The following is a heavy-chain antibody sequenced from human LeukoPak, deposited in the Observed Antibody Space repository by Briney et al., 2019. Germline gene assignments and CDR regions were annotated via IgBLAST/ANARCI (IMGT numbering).Heavy chain of an antibody. CDR3: AKWDRIMITFGGVIVR. CDR2: INGSGAST. Sequence: GGSLRLSCAASGFTFSSYAMSWVRQAPGKGLEWVSDINGSGASTYYADSVKGRFTISRDNSKNTLYLQMNSLRAEDTAVYYCAKWDRIMITFGGVIVRWGQGTLVTVSS. V-gene: IGHV3-23*01. D-gene: IGHD3-16*02. J-gene: IGHJ4*02. CDR1: GFTFSSYA.